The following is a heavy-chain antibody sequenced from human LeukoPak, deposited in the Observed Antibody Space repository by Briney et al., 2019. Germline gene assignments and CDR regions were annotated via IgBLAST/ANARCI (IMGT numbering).Heavy chain of an antibody. V-gene: IGHV5-51*01. J-gene: IGHJ3*02. CDR3: ARLRDSSGYYYVDAFDI. D-gene: IGHD3-22*01. Sequence: GESLKISCKGSGYSFTSYWIGGVRQMPGKGLEWMGIIYPGDSDTRYSPSFQGQVTISADKSISTAYLQWSSLKASDTAMYYCARLRDSSGYYYVDAFDIWGQGTMVTVSS. CDR2: IYPGDSDT. CDR1: GYSFTSYW.